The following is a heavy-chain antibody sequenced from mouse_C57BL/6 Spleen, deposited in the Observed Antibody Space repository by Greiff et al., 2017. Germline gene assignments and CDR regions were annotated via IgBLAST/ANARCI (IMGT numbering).Heavy chain of an antibody. D-gene: IGHD4-1*01. Sequence: VKVVESGPGLVQPSQSLSITCTVSGFSLTSYGVHWVRQSPGKGLEWLGGIWGGGSTDYNAAFMSRLSITKDNSKSQVFFKMNSLQADDTAIYYCAKGWDWFAYWGQGTLVTVSA. CDR3: AKGWDWFAY. CDR2: IWGGGST. J-gene: IGHJ3*01. V-gene: IGHV2-5*01. CDR1: GFSLTSYG.